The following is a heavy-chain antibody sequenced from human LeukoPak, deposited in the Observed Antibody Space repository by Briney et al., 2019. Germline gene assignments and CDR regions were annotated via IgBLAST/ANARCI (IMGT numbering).Heavy chain of an antibody. J-gene: IGHJ6*03. V-gene: IGHV4-59*11. CDR2: IYYSGST. CDR3: ASIPLRYYMDF. Sequence: SETLSLTCTVSGGSISSQYWSWIRQPPGKGLEWVGYIYYSGSTNHNPSLKSRVTISVHTSKNQFSLKLSSVTAADMSVYYCASIPLRYYMDFWGKGTTVTVSS. CDR1: GGSISSQY. D-gene: IGHD2-2*02.